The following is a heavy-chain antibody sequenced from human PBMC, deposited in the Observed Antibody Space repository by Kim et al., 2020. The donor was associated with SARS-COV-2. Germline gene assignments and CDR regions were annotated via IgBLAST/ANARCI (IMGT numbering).Heavy chain of an antibody. CDR1: GFIFSTYG. D-gene: IGHD2-15*01. CDR2: ITIYGKT. Sequence: GGSLRLSCAASGFIFSTYGMTWFRQTPGKGLEWVSTITIYGKTYYADFVKGRFTISRDNSKNTLYLQMNSLRAEDTAVFYCAKRTEGTNLAFFYCWGQGTLVTVSS. V-gene: IGHV3-23*01. J-gene: IGHJ4*02. CDR3: AKRTEGTNLAFFYC.